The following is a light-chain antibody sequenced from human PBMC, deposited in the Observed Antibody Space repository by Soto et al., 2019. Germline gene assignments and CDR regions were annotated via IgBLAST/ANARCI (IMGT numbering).Light chain of an antibody. Sequence: QSALTQPASVSGSPGQSITISCTGTSGDVGGYNYVSWYQQLPGKAPKLMIYDVNNRPSGVSNRFSGSKSGNTASLTISGLQAEDEADYYCSSYTGSSTFVFGTGTKLTVL. CDR3: SSYTGSSTFV. J-gene: IGLJ1*01. CDR1: SGDVGGYNY. CDR2: DVN. V-gene: IGLV2-14*01.